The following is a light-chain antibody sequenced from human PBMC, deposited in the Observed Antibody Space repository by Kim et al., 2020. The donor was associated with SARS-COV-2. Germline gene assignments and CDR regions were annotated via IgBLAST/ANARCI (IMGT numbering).Light chain of an antibody. CDR3: QQYTH. J-gene: IGKJ4*01. CDR1: QRISNW. CDR2: KAA. Sequence: DIQLTQSPSTLSASIGDRVTITCRASQRISNWVAWYQQKPGKAPKLLIYKAASLESGVPSRFSGSGSGTEFTLTINSLQPDDFATYYCQQYTHFGGGTKVDIK. V-gene: IGKV1-5*03.